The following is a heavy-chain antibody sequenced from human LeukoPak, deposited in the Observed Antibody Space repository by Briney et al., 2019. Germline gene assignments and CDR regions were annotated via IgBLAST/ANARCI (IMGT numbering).Heavy chain of an antibody. D-gene: IGHD6-19*01. V-gene: IGHV3-49*03. Sequence: GGSLRLSCTASGFTFGDYAMSWFRQAPGKGLEWVGFIRSKAYGGTTEYAASVKGRFTISRDDSKSIAYLQMNSLKTEDTAVYYCTREGIAVAVDYWGQGTLVTVSS. CDR1: GFTFGDYA. J-gene: IGHJ4*02. CDR2: IRSKAYGGTT. CDR3: TREGIAVAVDY.